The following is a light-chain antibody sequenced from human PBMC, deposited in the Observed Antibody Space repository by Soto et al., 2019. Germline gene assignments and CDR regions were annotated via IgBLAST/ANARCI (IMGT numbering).Light chain of an antibody. J-gene: IGLJ2*01. CDR1: SSDVGNYNL. CDR3: CSFALRSTVI. CDR2: EGG. V-gene: IGLV2-23*01. Sequence: QSALTQPASVSGSPGQSITISCTGTSSDVGNYNLVSWYQQYPGKAPKLMIYEGGKRPSGVSNRFSGSKSGNTASLTISGLQAEDEADYYCCSFALRSTVIFGGGTKVNVL.